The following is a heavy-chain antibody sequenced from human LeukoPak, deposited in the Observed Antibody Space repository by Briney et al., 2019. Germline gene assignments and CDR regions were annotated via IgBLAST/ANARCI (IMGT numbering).Heavy chain of an antibody. CDR2: FDPEDGET. CDR1: GYTLTELS. D-gene: IGHD3-10*01. V-gene: IGHV1-24*01. CDR3: TGMVRPYYYYGMDV. Sequence: ASVKVSCKVPGYTLTELSMHWVRQAPGKGLEWMGGFDPEDGETIYAQKFQGRVTMTEDTSTDTAYMELSSLRSEDTAVYYCTGMVRPYYYYGMDVWGQGTTVTVSS. J-gene: IGHJ6*02.